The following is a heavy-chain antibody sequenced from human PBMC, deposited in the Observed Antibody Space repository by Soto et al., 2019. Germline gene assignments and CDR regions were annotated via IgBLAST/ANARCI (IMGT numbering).Heavy chain of an antibody. J-gene: IGHJ4*02. CDR3: ARYTYNISPFDY. Sequence: SGGSLRLSCAASGFTFSNYWIHWVRQVPGKGLVWGSRTKSDGKKKKYAESVKGRFTKSRDNAKNTVFLQMDSLRAEDTAVYYCARYTYNISPFDYWGQGTLVTVSS. V-gene: IGHV3-74*01. CDR1: GFTFSNYW. D-gene: IGHD1-1*01. CDR2: TKSDGKKK.